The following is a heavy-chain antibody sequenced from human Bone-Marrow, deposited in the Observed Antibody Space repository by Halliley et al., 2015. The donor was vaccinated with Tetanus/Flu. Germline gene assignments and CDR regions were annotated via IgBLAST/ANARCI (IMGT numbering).Heavy chain of an antibody. CDR3: AKDLRRSTSYFYGMDV. J-gene: IGHJ6*02. V-gene: IGHV3-43*02. CDR2: ISAKGITK. D-gene: IGHD3-9*01. Sequence: ISAKGITKEYASSVKGRFTIHRDNSKNSLYLQMNNLRPDDTAVYYCAKDLRRSTSYFYGMDVWGQGTTVTVSS.